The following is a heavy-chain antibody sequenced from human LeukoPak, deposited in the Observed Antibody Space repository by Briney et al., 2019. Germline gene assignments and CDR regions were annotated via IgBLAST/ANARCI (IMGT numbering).Heavy chain of an antibody. CDR1: GFTFSSYD. J-gene: IGHJ4*02. D-gene: IGHD1-26*01. Sequence: PGGSLRLSCEVSGFTFSSYDMHWVRQATGKSLEWVPGIYSAGDTYYPGSVKGRFTISRENAKNSLYLQMNSLRAGDTAVYYCARGIVGARGFDYWGQGTLVTVSS. CDR2: IYSAGDT. V-gene: IGHV3-13*01. CDR3: ARGIVGARGFDY.